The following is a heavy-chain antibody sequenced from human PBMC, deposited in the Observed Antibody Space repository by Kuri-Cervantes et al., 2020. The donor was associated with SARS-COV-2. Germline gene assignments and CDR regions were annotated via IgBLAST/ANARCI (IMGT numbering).Heavy chain of an antibody. CDR1: GGSISSSSYY. Sequence: SETLSLTCTVSGGSISSSSYYWGWIRQPPGKGLEWIGSIYYSGSTSYNPSLNSRVTISVDTSKNQFSLRLTSVTAAHTSVYYCARHQLVIPADDPYNYFNPWGQGSLVTVSS. D-gene: IGHD2-2*01. V-gene: IGHV4-39*01. CDR3: ARHQLVIPADDPYNYFNP. J-gene: IGHJ5*02. CDR2: IYYSGST.